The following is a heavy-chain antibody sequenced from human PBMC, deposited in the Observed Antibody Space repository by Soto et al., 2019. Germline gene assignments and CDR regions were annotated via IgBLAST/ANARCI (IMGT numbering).Heavy chain of an antibody. J-gene: IGHJ5*02. D-gene: IGHD3-16*01. CDR3: ARDLASTTDDYVWGSYLSPFWFDP. CDR2: IWYDGSNK. Sequence: PGGSLRLSCAASGFTFSSYGMHWVRQAPGKGLEWVAVIWYDGSNKYYADSVKGRFTISRDNSKNTLYLQMNSLRAEDTAVYYCARDLASTTDDYVWGSYLSPFWFDPWGQGTLVTVSS. CDR1: GFTFSSYG. V-gene: IGHV3-33*01.